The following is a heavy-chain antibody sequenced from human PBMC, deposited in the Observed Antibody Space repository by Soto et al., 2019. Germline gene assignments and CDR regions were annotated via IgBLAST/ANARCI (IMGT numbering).Heavy chain of an antibody. CDR2: IWNDGNNK. V-gene: IGHV3-33*01. CDR1: GFIFSTFG. J-gene: IGHJ4*02. CDR3: ARDGHGSYSENFDY. D-gene: IGHD2-15*01. Sequence: GGSLRLSCAASGFIFSTFGMHWVRQAPGGGLEWVALIWNDGNNKNYADSVKGRFAISRDNSENTLYLQINSLRAEDTAVYYCARDGHGSYSENFDYWGQGTLVTVSS.